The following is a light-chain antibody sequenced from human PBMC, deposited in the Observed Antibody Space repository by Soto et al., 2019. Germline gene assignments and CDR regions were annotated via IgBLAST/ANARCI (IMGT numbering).Light chain of an antibody. V-gene: IGKV1-33*01. CDR2: DAS. CDR3: QQYNSYSPT. CDR1: QDIKKN. J-gene: IGKJ1*01. Sequence: DIQMTQSPSSLSASVGDRVTITCQASQDIKKNVNWYQQKPGKVPKVLIYDASTLETGVPSRFSGSGSETEFTLTISGLQPGDSATYYCQQYNSYSPTFGQGTKVEVK.